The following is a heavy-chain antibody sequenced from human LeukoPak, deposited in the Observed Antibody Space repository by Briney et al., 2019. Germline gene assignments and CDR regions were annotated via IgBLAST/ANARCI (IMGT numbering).Heavy chain of an antibody. CDR1: GFTFSSAW. D-gene: IGHD3-10*01. J-gene: IGHJ4*02. Sequence: GGSLRLSCAASGFTFSSAWMSWVRQAPGKGLEWVGRIKSKTDGGTTDYAAPVKGRFTISRDDSKNTLYLQMNSLKTEDTAVYYCTPPAAMVRGVIIDYWGQGTLVTVSS. CDR2: IKSKTDGGTT. CDR3: TPPAAMVRGVIIDY. V-gene: IGHV3-15*01.